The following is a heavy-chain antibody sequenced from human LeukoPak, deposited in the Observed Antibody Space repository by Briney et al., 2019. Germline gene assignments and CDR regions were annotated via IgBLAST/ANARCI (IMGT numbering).Heavy chain of an antibody. D-gene: IGHD4-17*01. CDR1: GLTFSRLA. Sequence: GGSLRLSCAVSGLTFSRLAVSWVRQAPGKGLEWVSAISGCGGRTYHTDSVKGRFTISRHNSKHTLYLQMNILRARDTTVYYCANQGASRVTREYAGFDIWGQGTMVTVSS. J-gene: IGHJ3*02. V-gene: IGHV3-23*01. CDR2: ISGCGGRT. CDR3: ANQGASRVTREYAGFDI.